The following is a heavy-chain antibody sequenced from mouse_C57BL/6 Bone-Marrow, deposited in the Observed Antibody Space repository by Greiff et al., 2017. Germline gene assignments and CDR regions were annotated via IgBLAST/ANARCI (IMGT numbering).Heavy chain of an antibody. CDR2: SYPGSGST. D-gene: IGHD2-2*01. CDR1: GYTFTSYW. Sequence: VQLQQSGAELVKPGASVKMSCKASGYTFTSYWITWVKQRPGQGLEWIGDSYPGSGSTNYNEKFKSKATLTVDTSSSTAYMQLSSLSSEDSAVYYCAREGGLEGYFDYWGQGTTLTVSS. CDR3: AREGGLEGYFDY. J-gene: IGHJ2*01. V-gene: IGHV1-55*01.